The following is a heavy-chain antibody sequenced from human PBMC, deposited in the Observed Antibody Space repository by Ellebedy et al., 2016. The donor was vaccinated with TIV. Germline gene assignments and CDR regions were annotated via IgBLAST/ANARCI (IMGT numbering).Heavy chain of an antibody. CDR3: ARDRHIYYDSSGYDY. CDR1: GFTFSSYW. CDR2: IKQDGSEK. Sequence: GESLKISXAASGFTFSSYWMSWVRQAPGKGLEWVANIKQDGSEKYYVDSVKGRFTISRDNAKNSLYLQMNSLRAEDTAVYYCARDRHIYYDSSGYDYWGQGTLVTVSS. D-gene: IGHD3-22*01. V-gene: IGHV3-7*04. J-gene: IGHJ4*02.